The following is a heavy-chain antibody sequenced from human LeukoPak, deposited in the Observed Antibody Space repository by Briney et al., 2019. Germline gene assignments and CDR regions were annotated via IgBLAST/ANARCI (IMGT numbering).Heavy chain of an antibody. V-gene: IGHV1-46*01. CDR1: GYTFTSNY. Sequence: ASVKVSCKASGYTFTSNYIHWVRQAPGQGLEWMGIIYPRDGSTSYAQKFQGRVTVTRDTSTSTVHMELSGLRSEDTAVYYCARDQEGFDYWGQGTLVTVSS. J-gene: IGHJ4*02. CDR2: IYPRDGST. CDR3: ARDQEGFDY.